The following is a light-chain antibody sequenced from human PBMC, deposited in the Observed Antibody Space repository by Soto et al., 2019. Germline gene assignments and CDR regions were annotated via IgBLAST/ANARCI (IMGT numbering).Light chain of an antibody. V-gene: IGKV3-11*01. J-gene: IGKJ4*01. CDR1: QSVSSY. CDR2: DAS. CDR3: QHRSSWPIT. Sequence: EIVLTQSPATLSLSPGERATLSCRASQSVSSYLVWYQQKPGQAPRLLIYDASNRATGITARFSGRGSGTVFILTMSSLEPEYFAVYYCQHRSSWPITFGGWTKVEIK.